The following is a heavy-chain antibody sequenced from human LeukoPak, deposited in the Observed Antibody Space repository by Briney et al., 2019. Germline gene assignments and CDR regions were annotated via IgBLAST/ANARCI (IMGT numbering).Heavy chain of an antibody. CDR3: ARGGSTMVRGVIITTRYMDV. D-gene: IGHD3-10*01. CDR2: TYYSGST. J-gene: IGHJ6*03. Sequence: SETLSLTCTVSGGSISSSSYYWGWIRQPPGKGLEWIGSTYYSGSTYYNPSLKSRVTISVDTSKNQFSLKLSSVTAADTAVYYCARGGSTMVRGVIITTRYMDVWGKGTTVTVSS. V-gene: IGHV4-39*01. CDR1: GGSISSSSYY.